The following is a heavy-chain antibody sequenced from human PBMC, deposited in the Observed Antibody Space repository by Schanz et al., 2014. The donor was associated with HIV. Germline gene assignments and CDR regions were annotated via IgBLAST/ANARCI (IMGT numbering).Heavy chain of an antibody. D-gene: IGHD5-12*01. V-gene: IGHV1-18*01. J-gene: IGHJ4*02. CDR3: ARGAAEMATMTPWRY. CDR1: GYTFTSYG. Sequence: QVQLVQSGAEVKKPGASVKVSCKASGYTFTSYGINWVRQAPGQGLEWMGWISAYNGNTNYAQKLQGRVTMTTDTSPSTAYMDLRSLRSDGTAVYYCARGAAEMATMTPWRYWGQGTLVTVSS. CDR2: ISAYNGNT.